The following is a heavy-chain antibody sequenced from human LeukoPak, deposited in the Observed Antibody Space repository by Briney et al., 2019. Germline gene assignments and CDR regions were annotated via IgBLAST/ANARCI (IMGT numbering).Heavy chain of an antibody. D-gene: IGHD3-22*01. J-gene: IGHJ4*02. Sequence: PSYTLSLTCTVSGDSISSYYWSWMRQPSGKGLECIGRINPSGIINYNPSLQSRLTLSVDTSKNQFSLKLSSVTAADTAVYYCARDSTSSASYYDYWGQGTLVTGSS. CDR2: INPSGII. CDR1: GDSISSYY. CDR3: ARDSTSSASYYDY. V-gene: IGHV4-4*07.